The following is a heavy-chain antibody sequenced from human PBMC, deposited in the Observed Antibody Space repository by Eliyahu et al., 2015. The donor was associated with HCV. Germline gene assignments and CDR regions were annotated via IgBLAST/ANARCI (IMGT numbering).Heavy chain of an antibody. Sequence: EVQLLESGGDLVQPGGSLRLSCAASGFIFSNYDMXWVRQAPGKGLGWVSGISTTGGVTHYADSVRGRFTISRDNSKNTVYLQMNSLRAEDSAVYYCAKSQYTNGWYDYWGQGTLVTVSS. CDR2: ISTTGGVT. V-gene: IGHV3-23*01. CDR3: AKSQYTNGWYDY. D-gene: IGHD6-19*01. J-gene: IGHJ4*02. CDR1: GFIFSNYD.